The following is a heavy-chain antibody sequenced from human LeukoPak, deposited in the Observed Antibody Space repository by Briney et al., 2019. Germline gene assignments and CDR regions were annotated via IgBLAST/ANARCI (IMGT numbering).Heavy chain of an antibody. J-gene: IGHJ6*02. D-gene: IGHD5-12*01. CDR2: INPGDSST. V-gene: IGHV1-46*01. CDR3: ARDVDIVATKDYYYYGMDV. CDR1: GYTFTSYY. Sequence: GASVKVSCKASGYTFTSYYMHWVRQAPGQGLEWMGIINPGDSSTTYAQKFQGRVTMTRDTSTSTVYMELSSLRSEDTAVYYCARDVDIVATKDYYYYGMDVWGQGTTVTVSS.